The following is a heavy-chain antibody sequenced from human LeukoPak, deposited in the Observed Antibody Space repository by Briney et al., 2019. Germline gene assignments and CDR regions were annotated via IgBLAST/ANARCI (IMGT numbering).Heavy chain of an antibody. D-gene: IGHD1-26*01. J-gene: IGHJ4*02. CDR3: ARASYSGSYTRGFYFDY. Sequence: PGGSLRLSRAASGFTFSSYSMNWVRQAPGKGLEWVSSIISSSSYIYYADSVKGRFTISRDNAKNSLYLQMNSLRAEDTAVYYCARASYSGSYTRGFYFDYWGQGTLVTVSS. V-gene: IGHV3-21*01. CDR2: IISSSSYI. CDR1: GFTFSSYS.